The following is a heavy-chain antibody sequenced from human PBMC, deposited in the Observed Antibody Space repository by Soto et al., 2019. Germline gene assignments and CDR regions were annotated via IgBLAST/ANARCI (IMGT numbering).Heavy chain of an antibody. Sequence: SETLSLTCTVFPGSIYDYYWSWIRQTPGMRLEWIGFVYSGGNTNYNPSLKSRVIISLYTSKNQVSLQLISVTAADTAVYFCARDMHAGFTHYFDPWGQGTLVTVSS. CDR1: PGSIYDYY. CDR2: VYSGGNT. D-gene: IGHD1-26*01. CDR3: ARDMHAGFTHYFDP. J-gene: IGHJ5*02. V-gene: IGHV4-59*01.